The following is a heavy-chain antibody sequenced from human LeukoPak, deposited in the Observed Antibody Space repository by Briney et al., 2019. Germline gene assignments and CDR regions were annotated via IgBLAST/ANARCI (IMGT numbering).Heavy chain of an antibody. D-gene: IGHD3-22*01. CDR2: INPNSGGT. CDR1: GYTFTCYY. J-gene: IGHJ4*02. Sequence: GASVKVSSKASGYTFTCYYMHWVRQATGQGLEWRGWINPNSGGTNYAQKFQGRVTMTRDTSISTAYMELSRLRSDDTAVYYCARVDYDSSGYSHRGYFDYWGQGTLVTVSS. CDR3: ARVDYDSSGYSHRGYFDY. V-gene: IGHV1-2*02.